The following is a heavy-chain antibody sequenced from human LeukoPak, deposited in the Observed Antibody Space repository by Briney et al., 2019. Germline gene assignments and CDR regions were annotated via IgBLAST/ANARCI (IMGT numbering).Heavy chain of an antibody. J-gene: IGHJ4*02. CDR3: VKGAAPGTRRFDY. Sequence: GGSLRLSCAASGFTFSSYAMSWVRQAPGKGLEWVSIICGSGGSTYHADSVKGRFTISRDNSKNTLYLQMNSLRVEDTAIYYCVKGAAPGTRRFDYWGQGTLVTVSS. V-gene: IGHV3-23*01. CDR1: GFTFSSYA. D-gene: IGHD6-13*01. CDR2: ICGSGGST.